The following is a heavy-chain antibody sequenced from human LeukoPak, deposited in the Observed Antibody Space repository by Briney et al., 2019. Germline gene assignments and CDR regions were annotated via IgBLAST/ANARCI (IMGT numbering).Heavy chain of an antibody. CDR2: IKADGVFT. J-gene: IGHJ4*02. CDR3: ARKLMSSRRFEY. CDR1: GFAFNVFG. V-gene: IGHV3-30*02. Sequence: AGGSLRLSCEGSGFAFNVFGMHWIRQAPGKGLEWVAFIKADGVFTNYAEAAKGRFTISRDNSDNTVSLQMESVRPDDTAVYYCARKLMSSRRFEYWGQGTLVTVSS. D-gene: IGHD2-8*01.